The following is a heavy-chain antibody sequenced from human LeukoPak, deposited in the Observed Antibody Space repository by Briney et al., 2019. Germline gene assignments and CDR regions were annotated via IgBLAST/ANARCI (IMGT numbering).Heavy chain of an antibody. J-gene: IGHJ4*02. CDR1: GFTFSSYA. Sequence: PGGSLRLSCAASGFTFSSYAIRWVRQAPGKGLEWVAGVSYDGTDKYYADSVKGRFSISRDNSKNTLFLQMNSLKPEDTAVFYCARVGHILGAKLDYWGQRTLVTVSS. V-gene: IGHV3-30*04. CDR2: VSYDGTDK. D-gene: IGHD1-26*01. CDR3: ARVGHILGAKLDY.